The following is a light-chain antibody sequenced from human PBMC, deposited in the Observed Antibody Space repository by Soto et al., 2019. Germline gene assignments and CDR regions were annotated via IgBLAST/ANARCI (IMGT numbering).Light chain of an antibody. J-gene: IGKJ2*01. CDR3: QQYGSFPPS. Sequence: EMVMRQSPHTLSLSPGDRATISCRASQSVGNNYLAWYQQKLGQAPRLLIYGASSRVSGIPDRFSGSGSGTDFTLTVTRLEPEDFAVFYCQQYGSFPPSFGQGTK. V-gene: IGKV3-20*01. CDR1: QSVGNNY. CDR2: GAS.